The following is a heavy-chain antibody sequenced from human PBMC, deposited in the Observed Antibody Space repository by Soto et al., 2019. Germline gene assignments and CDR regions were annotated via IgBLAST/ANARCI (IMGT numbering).Heavy chain of an antibody. CDR3: ARGPSPGRGVVPAAIHDYYYYGMDV. CDR1: GGTFSSYA. CDR2: LIPIFGTA. V-gene: IGHV1-69*01. D-gene: IGHD2-2*01. J-gene: IGHJ6*02. Sequence: QVQLVQSGAEVKKPGSSVKVSCKASGGTFSSYAISWVRQAPGQGLEWMGGLIPIFGTANYAQKIQGRVTITADESTSTAYMELSSLRSEDTAVYYCARGPSPGRGVVPAAIHDYYYYGMDVWGQGTTVTVSS.